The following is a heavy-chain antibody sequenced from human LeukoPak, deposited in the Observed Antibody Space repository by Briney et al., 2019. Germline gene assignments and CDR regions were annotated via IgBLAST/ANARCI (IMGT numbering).Heavy chain of an antibody. J-gene: IGHJ6*03. V-gene: IGHV3-74*01. CDR2: INSDGSST. Sequence: GGSLRLSCAASGFTFSSYWMHWVRQAPGKGLVWVSRINSDGSSTSYADSVKGRFTISRDNAKNTLYLQVNSLRAEDTAVYYCARDGFYYDSSGYYGGLFYYYYMDVWGKGTTVTVSS. D-gene: IGHD3-22*01. CDR3: ARDGFYYDSSGYYGGLFYYYYMDV. CDR1: GFTFSSYW.